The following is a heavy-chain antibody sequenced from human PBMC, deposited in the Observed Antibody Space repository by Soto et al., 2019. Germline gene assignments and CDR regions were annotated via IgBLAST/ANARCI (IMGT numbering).Heavy chain of an antibody. CDR3: TRVGAPDHGDGGDY. Sequence: QVQLVESGGGVVQPGRSLRLSCAASGFSFSSYGMHWVRQAPGKGLEWVAVIWYDGSKKYYADSVKGRFTISRDNSKNTLYRQMNSLRAEDTAVYYCTRVGAPDHGDGGDYWGQGTLVTVSS. D-gene: IGHD4-17*01. V-gene: IGHV3-33*01. J-gene: IGHJ4*02. CDR1: GFSFSSYG. CDR2: IWYDGSKK.